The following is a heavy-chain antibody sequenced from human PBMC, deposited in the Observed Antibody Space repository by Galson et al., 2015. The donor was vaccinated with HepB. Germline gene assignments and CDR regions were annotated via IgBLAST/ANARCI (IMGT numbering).Heavy chain of an antibody. J-gene: IGHJ3*02. V-gene: IGHV4-30-4*01. Sequence: TLSLTCTVSGGSISSGDYYWSWIRQSPGKGLEWIGYMSYTGSTHYNPSLESRVTISIDTSKNQFSLKLNSVTAADTAVYHCARADDAYGGIDAFDIWGQGTLVTVSS. D-gene: IGHD4-23*01. CDR3: ARADDAYGGIDAFDI. CDR1: GGSISSGDYY. CDR2: MSYTGST.